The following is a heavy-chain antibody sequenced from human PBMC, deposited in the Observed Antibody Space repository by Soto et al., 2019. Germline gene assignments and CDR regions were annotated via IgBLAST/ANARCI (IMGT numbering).Heavy chain of an antibody. V-gene: IGHV3-74*01. Sequence: GGSLRLSCAASGFTFSSYWMHWVRQAQGKKLMRVSRINSDGSSTSYADYVKGRFTISRDNAKNTLYLQMNSLRAEVTAVYYCARGMQWLSQGNYWGQGTLVTVSS. D-gene: IGHD6-19*01. CDR3: ARGMQWLSQGNY. J-gene: IGHJ4*02. CDR2: INSDGSST. CDR1: GFTFSSYW.